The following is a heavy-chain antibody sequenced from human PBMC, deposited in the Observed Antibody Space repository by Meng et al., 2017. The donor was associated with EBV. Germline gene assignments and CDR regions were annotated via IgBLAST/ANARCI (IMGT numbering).Heavy chain of an antibody. D-gene: IGHD3-10*01. CDR3: ASESGRGYTPDY. V-gene: IGHV1-69*01. CDR2: FLPRLGAP. Sequence: VQLVQSAAEVKKPGSSAKVSCKTSGGPFRYYAISWVRQAPGQGLEWLGGFLPRLGAPNYAQKFHGRVKITADESTSTHYMDLSSLRSEDTAIYYCASESGRGYTPDYWGQGTLVTVSS. J-gene: IGHJ4*02. CDR1: GGPFRYYA.